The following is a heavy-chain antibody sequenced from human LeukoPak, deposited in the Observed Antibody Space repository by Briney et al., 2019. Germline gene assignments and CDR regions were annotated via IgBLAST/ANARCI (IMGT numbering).Heavy chain of an antibody. D-gene: IGHD6-13*01. CDR1: GFTFSSYS. CDR2: ISSSSSTI. V-gene: IGHV3-48*04. Sequence: GGSLRLSCAASGFTFSSYSMNWVRQAPGKGLEWVSYISSSSSTIYYADSVKGRFTISRDNAKNSLYLQVNSLRAEDTAVYYCARGIAAAGKGNYYYYYGMDVWGQGTTVTVSS. J-gene: IGHJ6*02. CDR3: ARGIAAAGKGNYYYYYGMDV.